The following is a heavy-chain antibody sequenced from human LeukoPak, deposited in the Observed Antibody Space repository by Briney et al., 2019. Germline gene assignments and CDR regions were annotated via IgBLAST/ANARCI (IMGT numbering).Heavy chain of an antibody. CDR3: ARGVIGGNWFDP. V-gene: IGHV4-59*01. Sequence: SETLSLTCTVSGGSISSYYWSWIRQPPGKGLEWIGYIYYSGSTNCNPSLKSRVTISVDTSKNQFSLKLSSVTAADTAVYYCARGVIGGNWFDPWGQGTLVTVSS. CDR1: GGSISSYY. D-gene: IGHD4-23*01. J-gene: IGHJ5*02. CDR2: IYYSGST.